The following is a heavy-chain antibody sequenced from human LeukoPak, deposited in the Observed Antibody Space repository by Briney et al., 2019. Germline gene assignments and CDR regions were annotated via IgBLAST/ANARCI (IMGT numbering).Heavy chain of an antibody. CDR1: GYTLTELS. CDR2: FDAEDGET. V-gene: IGHV1-24*01. CDR3: ATSRPLMVDYIWGSYRPPAKYYFDY. J-gene: IGHJ4*02. D-gene: IGHD3-16*02. Sequence: AASVKVSCKVSGYTLTELSMHWVRQAPGKGLEWMGGFDAEDGETIYAQKYQGRVTMTEDTSTDTAYMELSRLRSEDTAVYYCATSRPLMVDYIWGSYRPPAKYYFDYWGQGTLVTVSS.